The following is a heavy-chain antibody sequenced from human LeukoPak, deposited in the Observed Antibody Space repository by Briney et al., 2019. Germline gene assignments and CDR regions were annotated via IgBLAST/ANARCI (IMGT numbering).Heavy chain of an antibody. CDR3: ARGPLGGAGYYYYGMDV. CDR2: MNPNSGNI. Sequence: GASVKVSCKASGYTFTSYDINWVRQATGQGLEWMGWMNPNSGNIGYAQKFQGRVTMTRHTSISTAYMELSSLRSEDTAVYYCARGPLGGAGYYYYGMDVWGQGTPVTVSS. V-gene: IGHV1-8*01. CDR1: GYTFTSYD. J-gene: IGHJ6*02.